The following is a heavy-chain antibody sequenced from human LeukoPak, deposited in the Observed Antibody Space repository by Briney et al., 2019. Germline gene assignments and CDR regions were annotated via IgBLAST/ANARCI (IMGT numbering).Heavy chain of an antibody. D-gene: IGHD2-21*02. V-gene: IGHV3-33*01. CDR1: GFTFSNYG. CDR2: VWYDGSKK. Sequence: GRSLRLSCAASGFTFSNYGMHWVRQAPGKGLEWVAVVWYDGSKKYYADSVKGRFTISRDNAKNSLYLQMNSLRAEDTAVYYCARDLAYCGGDCPFDYWGQGTLVTVSS. CDR3: ARDLAYCGGDCPFDY. J-gene: IGHJ4*02.